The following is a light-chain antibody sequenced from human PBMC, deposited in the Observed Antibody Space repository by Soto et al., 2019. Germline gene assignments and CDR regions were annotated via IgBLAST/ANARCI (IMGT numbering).Light chain of an antibody. CDR1: SCDVGGYYY. V-gene: IGLV2-8*01. CDR3: SSYAGSNNLV. J-gene: IGLJ2*01. Sequence: QSALTQPPSASGSPGQSVTISCTGTSCDVGGYYYVSWYQQHPGKAPKLMIYEVSKRPSGVPDLFSGSKSGNTASLTVSGLQVEDEADYYCSSYAGSNNLVFGGGTKLTVL. CDR2: EVS.